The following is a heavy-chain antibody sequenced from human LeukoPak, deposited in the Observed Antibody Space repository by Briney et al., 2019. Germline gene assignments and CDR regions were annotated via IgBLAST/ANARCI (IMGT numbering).Heavy chain of an antibody. CDR1: GFTFSTYW. CDR2: IKEYGNEK. V-gene: IGHV3-7*03. CDR3: ARGGGLDV. J-gene: IGHJ6*02. Sequence: GGSLRLSCEASGFTFSTYWMSWVRQAPGKGLEWVANIKEYGNEKYYVDSVRGRFTISRDNAKNSLYLQMSNLRAEDTAVYFCARGGGLDVWGQGATVTVSS. D-gene: IGHD3-16*01.